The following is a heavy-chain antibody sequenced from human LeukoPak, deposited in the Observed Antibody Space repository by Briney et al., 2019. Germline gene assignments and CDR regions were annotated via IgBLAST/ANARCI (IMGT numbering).Heavy chain of an antibody. CDR3: ARDYSSGWQNDPFDY. CDR1: GFTFSDYS. J-gene: IGHJ4*02. D-gene: IGHD6-19*01. CDR2: ISSSSNAI. V-gene: IGHV3-48*01. Sequence: GGSLRLSCAASGFTFSDYSMNWVRQAPGKGLEWVSYISSSSNAIYYADSVKGRFTISRDNAKNSLYLQMNSLRAEDTAVYYCARDYSSGWQNDPFDYWGQGTLVTVSS.